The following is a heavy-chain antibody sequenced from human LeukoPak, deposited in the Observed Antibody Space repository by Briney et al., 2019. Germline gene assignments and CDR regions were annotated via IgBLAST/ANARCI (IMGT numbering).Heavy chain of an antibody. D-gene: IGHD1-26*01. CDR2: INPNSGGT. V-gene: IGHV1-2*02. J-gene: IGHJ1*01. CDR1: GYTFTGYY. Sequence: ASVKVSCKASGYTFTGYYMHWMRQAPGQGLEWMGWINPNSGGTNYAQKFQGRVTMTRDTSISTAYMELSRLRSDDTAVYYCAKTIRSGSYYVDYLQHWGQGTLVTVSS. CDR3: AKTIRSGSYYVDYLQH.